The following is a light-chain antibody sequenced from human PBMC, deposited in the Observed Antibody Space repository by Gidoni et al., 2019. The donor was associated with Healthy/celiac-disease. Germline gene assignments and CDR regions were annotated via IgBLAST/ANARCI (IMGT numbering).Light chain of an antibody. CDR2: GKN. J-gene: IGLJ2*01. V-gene: IGLV3-19*01. CDR1: SLRSYY. CDR3: NSRDSSGNHQV. Sequence: SSELTQEPAVSVALGQTVRITCQGDSLRSYYASWYQQKPGQAPVLVIYGKNNRPSGIPDRFSGSSSGNTASLTITGAQAEDEADYYCNSRDSSGNHQVFGGGTKLTVL.